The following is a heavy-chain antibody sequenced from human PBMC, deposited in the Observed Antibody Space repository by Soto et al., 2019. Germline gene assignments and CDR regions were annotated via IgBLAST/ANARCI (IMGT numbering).Heavy chain of an antibody. Sequence: PSETVSLTCNVSCGSIINYYWTWVRQSPEKGLEWIGYMYYNGNINYNPSLKSRVTISIDTSKNQFSLTLKSVTAADTAVYYCASGGNWFDPWGQGVLVTVSS. J-gene: IGHJ5*02. CDR3: ASGGNWFDP. CDR1: CGSIINYY. D-gene: IGHD3-16*01. V-gene: IGHV4-59*01. CDR2: MYYNGNI.